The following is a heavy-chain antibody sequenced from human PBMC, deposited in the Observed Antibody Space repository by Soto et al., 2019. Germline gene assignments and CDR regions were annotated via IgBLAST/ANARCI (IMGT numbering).Heavy chain of an antibody. CDR2: ISHDGTNK. J-gene: IGHJ4*02. CDR3: AKTPWEKYYSSGFDC. D-gene: IGHD1-26*01. CDR1: GFTFNSYG. Sequence: QVQLVESGGGVVQPGRSLRLSCAASGFTFNSYGMHWVRQAPGKGLEWVAAISHDGTNKYYVDSVKGRFTISRDNSKSTLYLQMNSLRAEDTAVYYCAKTPWEKYYSSGFDCWGQGTLVTVSS. V-gene: IGHV3-30*18.